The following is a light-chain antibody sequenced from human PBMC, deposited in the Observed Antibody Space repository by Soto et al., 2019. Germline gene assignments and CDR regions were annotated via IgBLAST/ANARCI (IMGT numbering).Light chain of an antibody. J-gene: IGKJ4*01. V-gene: IGKV3-15*01. Sequence: EIVMTQSPVTLSVSPGERATLSCRASQSVSSNLAWYQQKAGQAPRLLIYGASTRATGIPARFSGSGSGTEFTLTISSPQSEDFAVYYCQQYNNWPPLTFGGGTKVDIK. CDR2: GAS. CDR3: QQYNNWPPLT. CDR1: QSVSSN.